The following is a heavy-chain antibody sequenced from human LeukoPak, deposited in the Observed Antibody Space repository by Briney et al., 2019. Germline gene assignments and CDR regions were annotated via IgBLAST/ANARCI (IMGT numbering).Heavy chain of an antibody. CDR3: ARSLDYGGNSGAFDI. D-gene: IGHD4-23*01. V-gene: IGHV4-31*03. J-gene: IGHJ3*02. Sequence: PSETLSLTCTVSGDSIIGYYWSWIRQHPGKGLEWIGYIYYSGSTYYNPSLKSRVTISVDTSKNQFSLKLSSVTAADTAVYYCARSLDYGGNSGAFDIWGQGTMVTVSS. CDR1: GDSIIGYY. CDR2: IYYSGST.